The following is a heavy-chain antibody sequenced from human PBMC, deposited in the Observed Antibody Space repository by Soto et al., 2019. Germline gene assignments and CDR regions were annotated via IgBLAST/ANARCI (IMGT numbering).Heavy chain of an antibody. CDR3: ARSVEWLERFDY. V-gene: IGHV1-8*01. D-gene: IGHD6-19*01. CDR2: MNPNSGNT. Sequence: ASVKVSCKASGYTFTSYDINWVRQATGQGLEWMGWMNPNSGNTGNAQKFQGRITMTRNTSISTAYMELSSLRSEDTAVYYCARSVEWLERFDYWGQGTLVTVSS. J-gene: IGHJ4*02. CDR1: GYTFTSYD.